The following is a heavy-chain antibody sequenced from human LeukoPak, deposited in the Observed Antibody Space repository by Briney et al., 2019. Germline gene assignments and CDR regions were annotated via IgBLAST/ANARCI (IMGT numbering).Heavy chain of an antibody. J-gene: IGHJ4*02. CDR2: IYWNDDK. V-gene: IGHV2-5*01. CDR1: GFSLSTSGVG. Sequence: SGPTLVKPTQTLTLTCTFSGFSLSTSGVGVGWIRQPPGKALEWLALIYWNDDKRYSPSLKSRLTFTKDTSKNQVVLTMTNMDPVDTATYYCARFITMVRGVIQRDFDYWGQGTLVTVSS. CDR3: ARFITMVRGVIQRDFDY. D-gene: IGHD3-10*01.